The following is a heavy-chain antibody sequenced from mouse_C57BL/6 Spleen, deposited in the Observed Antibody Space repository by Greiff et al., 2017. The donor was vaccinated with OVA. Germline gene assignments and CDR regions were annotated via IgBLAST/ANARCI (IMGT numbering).Heavy chain of an antibody. V-gene: IGHV1-61*01. CDR1: GYTFTSYW. D-gene: IGHD3-2*02. J-gene: IGHJ4*01. CDR2: IYPSDSET. Sequence: VQLQQPGAELVRPGSSVKLSCKASGYTFTSYWMDWVKQRPGQGLEWIGNIYPSDSETHYNQKFKDKATVTVDKSSSTAYMQLSSLTSEDTAVYYCAREGQLRPHYYAMDYWGQGTSVTVSS. CDR3: AREGQLRPHYYAMDY.